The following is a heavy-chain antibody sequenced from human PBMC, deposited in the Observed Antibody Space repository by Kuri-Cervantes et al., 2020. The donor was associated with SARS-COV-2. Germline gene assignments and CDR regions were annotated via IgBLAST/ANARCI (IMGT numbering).Heavy chain of an antibody. CDR2: INPNSGGT. CDR1: GGTFSSYA. D-gene: IGHD2-2*02. Sequence: ASVKVSCKASGGTFSSYAISWVRQAPGQGLEWVGWINPNSGGTNYAQKFQGRVTMTRDTSISTAYMELSRLRSDDTAVYYCAVYCSSTSCYNQWGQGTLVTVSS. J-gene: IGHJ4*02. V-gene: IGHV1-2*02. CDR3: AVYCSSTSCYNQ.